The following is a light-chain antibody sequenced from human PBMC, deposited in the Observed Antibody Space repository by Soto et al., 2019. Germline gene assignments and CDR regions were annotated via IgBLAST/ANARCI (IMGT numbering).Light chain of an antibody. Sequence: EIVMTQSPATLSVSPGERATLSCRASQSVNSNLAWYRQKPGQAPRLLIYGASPRATGLPARFSGSGSGTNLSPTISSLQSEDFGVYYCQKYNKWPPTFGQGLKVAI. CDR2: GAS. J-gene: IGKJ1*01. CDR3: QKYNKWPPT. CDR1: QSVNSN. V-gene: IGKV3-15*01.